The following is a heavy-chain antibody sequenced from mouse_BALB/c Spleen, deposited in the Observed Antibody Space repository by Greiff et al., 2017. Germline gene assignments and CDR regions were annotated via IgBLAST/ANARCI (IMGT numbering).Heavy chain of an antibody. CDR1: GFTFSSYT. CDR2: ISNGGGST. V-gene: IGHV5-12-2*01. D-gene: IGHD4-1*01. J-gene: IGHJ4*01. Sequence: EVKVEESGGGLVQPGGSLKLSCAASGFTFSSYTMSWVRQTPEKRLEWVAYISNGGGSTYYPDTVKGRFTISRDNAKNTLYLQMSSLKSEDTAMYYCARLGRGAMDYWGQGTSVTVSS. CDR3: ARLGRGAMDY.